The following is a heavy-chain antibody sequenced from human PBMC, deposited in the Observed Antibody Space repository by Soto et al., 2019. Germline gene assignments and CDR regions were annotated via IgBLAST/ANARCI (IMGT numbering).Heavy chain of an antibody. D-gene: IGHD3-22*01. V-gene: IGHV3-30*18. Sequence: QVQLVESGGGVAQPGRSLRLSCSASGYTFSSYAMHWFRQAPGKGLEWVAAISYDGGNNYYADSLLGRFTISRDKSKTTLYLPMTGLRAEDTAVYYCAKGLVVFVTSDYGLDVWGTGTTVTVSS. CDR2: ISYDGGNN. CDR1: GYTFSSYA. J-gene: IGHJ6*04. CDR3: AKGLVVFVTSDYGLDV.